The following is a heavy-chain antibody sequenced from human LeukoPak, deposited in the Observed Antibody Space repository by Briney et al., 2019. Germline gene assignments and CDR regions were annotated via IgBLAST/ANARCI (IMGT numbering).Heavy chain of an antibody. CDR1: GGSISSSSYY. V-gene: IGHV4-61*05. J-gene: IGHJ6*03. CDR2: IHYSGST. D-gene: IGHD3-10*01. Sequence: SETLSLTCTVSGGSISSSSYYWGWIRQPPGKGLEWIGYIHYSGSTNYNPSLKSRVTISVDTSKKQFSLKLSSGTTADTAVYYCARVEEGYGSGRRENYYYYYMDVWGKGTTVTISS. CDR3: ARVEEGYGSGRRENYYYYYMDV.